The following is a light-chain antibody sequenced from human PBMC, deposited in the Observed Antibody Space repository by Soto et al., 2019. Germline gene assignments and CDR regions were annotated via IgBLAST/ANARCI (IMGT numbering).Light chain of an antibody. J-gene: IGKJ1*01. V-gene: IGKV1-5*03. CDR1: QTISSW. CDR2: KAS. Sequence: DIQMTQSPSTLSGSVGDRVTITCRASQTISSWLAWYQQKPGKAPKLLIYKASTLKSGVPSRFSGSGSGPEFTLTISSLQPDDFATYYCQHYNSYSEAFGQGTKVDI. CDR3: QHYNSYSEA.